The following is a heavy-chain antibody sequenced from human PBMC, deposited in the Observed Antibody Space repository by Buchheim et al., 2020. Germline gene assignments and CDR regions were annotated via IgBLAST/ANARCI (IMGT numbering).Heavy chain of an antibody. CDR3: ARDPHYPPNFGFTFDI. V-gene: IGHV3-30*04. CDR2: ISSDGSEK. CDR1: GFTFSRNT. D-gene: IGHD3-3*01. J-gene: IGHJ3*02. Sequence: QAQLVESGGGVVQPGRSLRLSCVASGFTFSRNTINWIRQAPGKGLEWVALISSDGSEKNFADSVKGRFTISRDNSKSTVSLQMNSLRPEDTALYYCARDPHYPPNFGFTFDIWGLGT.